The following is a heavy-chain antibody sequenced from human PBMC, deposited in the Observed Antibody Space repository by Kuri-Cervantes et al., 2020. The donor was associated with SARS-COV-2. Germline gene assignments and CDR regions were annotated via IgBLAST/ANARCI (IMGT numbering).Heavy chain of an antibody. CDR2: ISYSGTT. V-gene: IGHV4-39*01. D-gene: IGHD4-17*01. Sequence: SETLSLTCSVSGGSISSYYWIWIGQPPGKGLEWIGSISYSGTTSHNPSLKSRVTISLDTSKNQFSLRLTSVTAADSAVYYCARHLGGYGDRGFDFWGQGTLVTVSS. CDR1: GGSISSYY. J-gene: IGHJ4*02. CDR3: ARHLGGYGDRGFDF.